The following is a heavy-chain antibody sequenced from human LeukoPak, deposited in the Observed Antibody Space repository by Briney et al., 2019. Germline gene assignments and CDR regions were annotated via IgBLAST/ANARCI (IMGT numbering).Heavy chain of an antibody. J-gene: IGHJ5*02. CDR3: ARVLSYYDSSGYSLESWFDP. CDR1: GGSFSGYY. CDR2: INHSGST. D-gene: IGHD3-22*01. V-gene: IGHV4-34*01. Sequence: SETLSLTCAVYGGSFSGYYWSWIRQPPGKGLEWIGEINHSGSTNYNPSLKSRVTISVDRSKNQFSLKLSSVTAADTAVYYCARVLSYYDSSGYSLESWFDPWGQGTLVTVSS.